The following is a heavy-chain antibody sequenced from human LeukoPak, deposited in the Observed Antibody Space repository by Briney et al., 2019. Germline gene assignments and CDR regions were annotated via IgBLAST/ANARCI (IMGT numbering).Heavy chain of an antibody. CDR3: ERDGRSWTGDFQP. D-gene: IGHD6-13*01. CDR2: ISGYNGNT. V-gene: IGHV1-18*01. Sequence: ASVKVSSRASDDTFTSDGISWGRHAPGQGLEWMGWISGYNGNTDYAQKVQGRVTMTTDTSTSTAYMELRSLRSDDTAVYYCERDGRSWTGDFQPRRQSALVTVSS. J-gene: IGHJ1*01. CDR1: DDTFTSDG.